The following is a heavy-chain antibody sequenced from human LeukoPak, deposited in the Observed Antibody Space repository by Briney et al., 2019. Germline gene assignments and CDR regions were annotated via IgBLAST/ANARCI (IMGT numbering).Heavy chain of an antibody. CDR3: ARGIWGTQHFDY. Sequence: PSETLSLTCAVYGGSFSGYYWSWIRQPPGKGLEWIGEINHSGSTNYNPSLKSRVTISVDTSKNQFSLKLSSVTAADTAVYYCARGIWGTQHFDYWGQGTLVTVSS. J-gene: IGHJ4*02. CDR2: INHSGST. D-gene: IGHD7-27*01. CDR1: GGSFSGYY. V-gene: IGHV4-34*01.